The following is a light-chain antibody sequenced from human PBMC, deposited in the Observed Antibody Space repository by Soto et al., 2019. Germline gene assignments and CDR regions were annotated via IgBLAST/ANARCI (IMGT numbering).Light chain of an antibody. CDR3: SSCTTMGTRL. CDR1: SSDVGGYNY. Sequence: QSALTQPASVSGSPGQSITISCTGTSSDVGGYNYISWYQQHPGKAPKLIIFDVSNRPSGVSNRCSGSKSGNTASLTISDRQAEDEADYHCSSCTTMGTRLFGGGTKLTVL. J-gene: IGLJ2*01. CDR2: DVS. V-gene: IGLV2-14*03.